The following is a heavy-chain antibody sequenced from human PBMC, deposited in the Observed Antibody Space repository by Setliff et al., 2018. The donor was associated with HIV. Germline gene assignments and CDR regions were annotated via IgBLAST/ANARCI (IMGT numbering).Heavy chain of an antibody. D-gene: IGHD3-22*01. CDR3: ARDYSPTFYYYDSSGTFDY. CDR2: IIPILGIA. CDR1: GGTFSSYA. V-gene: IGHV1-69*10. J-gene: IGHJ4*02. Sequence: ASVKISCKASGGTFSSYAISWVRQAPGQGLEWMGGIIPILGIANYAQKFQGRVTITAVESTSTAYMELSSLRSEDTAVYYCARDYSPTFYYYDSSGTFDYWGQGTLVTVTS.